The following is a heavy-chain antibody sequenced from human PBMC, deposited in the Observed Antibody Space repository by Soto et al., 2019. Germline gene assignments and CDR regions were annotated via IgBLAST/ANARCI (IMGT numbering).Heavy chain of an antibody. V-gene: IGHV4-34*09. D-gene: IGHD6-13*01. Sequence: TLSLTCAVYGGSFSGYYWSWIRQHPEKGLEWIGEINHSGSTNYNPALKSRILISIDTSKNQFSLRLSSVTAADTAVYYCARDAPGAAPYWGQGTLVTVSS. CDR2: INHSGST. J-gene: IGHJ4*02. CDR1: GGSFSGYY. CDR3: ARDAPGAAPY.